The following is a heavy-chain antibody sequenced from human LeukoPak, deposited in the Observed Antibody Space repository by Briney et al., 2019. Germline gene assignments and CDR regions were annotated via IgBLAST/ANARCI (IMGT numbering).Heavy chain of an antibody. V-gene: IGHV4-39*07. D-gene: IGHD5-12*01. CDR3: ARGDIVATMGGYYYYYMDV. CDR2: IYYSGTT. CDR1: GGSIGSSNYY. J-gene: IGHJ6*03. Sequence: SETLSLTCTVSGGSIGSSNYYWGWIRQPPGKGLEWVGSIYYSGTTYYNPSLKSRVTISVDTSKNQFSLKLTSVTAADTAVYYCARGDIVATMGGYYYYYMDVWGKGTTVTVSS.